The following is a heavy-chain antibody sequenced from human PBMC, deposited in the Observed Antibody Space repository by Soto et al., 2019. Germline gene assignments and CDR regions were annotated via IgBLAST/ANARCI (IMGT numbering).Heavy chain of an antibody. D-gene: IGHD3-22*01. CDR2: IIPIFGTA. Sequence: SVKVSCKASGGTFSSYAISWVRQAPGQGLEWMEGIIPIFGTANYAQKFQGRVTITADESTSTAYMELSSLRSEDTAVYYCARKGYYDSSGYYYRTYYYGMDVWGQGTTVTVSS. CDR3: ARKGYYDSSGYYYRTYYYGMDV. CDR1: GGTFSSYA. J-gene: IGHJ6*02. V-gene: IGHV1-69*13.